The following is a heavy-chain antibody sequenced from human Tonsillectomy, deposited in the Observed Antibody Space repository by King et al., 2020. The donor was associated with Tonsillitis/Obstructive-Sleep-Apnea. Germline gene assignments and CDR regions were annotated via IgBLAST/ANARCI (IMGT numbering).Heavy chain of an antibody. Sequence: QLQLQESGPGLVKPSGTLSLTCAVSGGSISSNNWWSWVRQPPGKGLEWIGESSHSGSTNYNPSLKSRVTISVDKSKNQFSLKLTSVTAADTAVYYCARGSPLSGYYTDYYYYMDVWGKGTTVTVSS. D-gene: IGHD3-3*01. CDR3: ARGSPLSGYYTDYYYYMDV. V-gene: IGHV4-4*02. CDR1: GGSISSNNW. CDR2: SSHSGST. J-gene: IGHJ6*03.